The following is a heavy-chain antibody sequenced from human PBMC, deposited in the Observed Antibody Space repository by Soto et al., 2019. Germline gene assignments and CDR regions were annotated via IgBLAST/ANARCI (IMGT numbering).Heavy chain of an antibody. CDR3: ASVTVGGVVLAH. J-gene: IGHJ4*02. V-gene: IGHV4-59*01. CDR1: GGSIGSYY. Sequence: PSETLSLTCTVTGGSIGSYYWSWTRQSPGRGLEWIGFVYYSDGTNYNPSLKRRVTISIDTSKKQISLNLTSVTDADTAVYYCASVTVGGVVLAHWGQGTLVTVSS. D-gene: IGHD3-16*01. CDR2: VYYSDGT.